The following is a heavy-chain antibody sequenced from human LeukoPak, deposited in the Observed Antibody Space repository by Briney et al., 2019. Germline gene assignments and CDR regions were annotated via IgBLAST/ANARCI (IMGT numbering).Heavy chain of an antibody. J-gene: IGHJ3*02. CDR2: IYSGGST. CDR3: AREKGIMIRKMAFEM. Sequence: GGSLRLSCAASGFTVSSNYMTWVRQAPGKGLEWVSIIYSGGSTDYADSVKGRFTISRDISKNTVDLQMNSLRAEDTAVYYCAREKGIMIRKMAFEMWGQGTMVTVSS. CDR1: GFTVSSNY. D-gene: IGHD3-16*01. V-gene: IGHV3-53*01.